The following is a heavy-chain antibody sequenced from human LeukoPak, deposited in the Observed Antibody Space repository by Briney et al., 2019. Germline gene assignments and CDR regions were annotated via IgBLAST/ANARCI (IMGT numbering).Heavy chain of an antibody. CDR1: GFTFSDYY. Sequence: GESLRLSCAASGFTFSDYYMTWIRQAPGKGLEWVSYISSGGTTIYYADSVAGRFTISRDNAKNSLSLQMNSLRAEDTAVYYCARWVGDYYYGMDVWGQGTTVTVSS. J-gene: IGHJ6*02. CDR2: ISSGGTTI. CDR3: ARWVGDYYYGMDV. V-gene: IGHV3-11*01. D-gene: IGHD2-21*01.